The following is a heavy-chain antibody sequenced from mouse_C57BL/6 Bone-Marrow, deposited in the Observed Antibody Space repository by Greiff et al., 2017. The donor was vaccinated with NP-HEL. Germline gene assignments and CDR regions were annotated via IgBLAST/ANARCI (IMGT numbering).Heavy chain of an antibody. CDR1: GYTFTSYW. CDR3: ARMRRWDEDY. Sequence: QVQLQQPGAELVRPGTSVKLSCKASGYTFTSYWMHWVKQRPGQGLEWIGVIDPSDSYTNYNQKFKGKATLTVDTSSSTAYMQLSSLTSEDSAVYYCARMRRWDEDYWGQGTSVTVSS. CDR2: IDPSDSYT. J-gene: IGHJ4*01. V-gene: IGHV1-59*01. D-gene: IGHD4-1*01.